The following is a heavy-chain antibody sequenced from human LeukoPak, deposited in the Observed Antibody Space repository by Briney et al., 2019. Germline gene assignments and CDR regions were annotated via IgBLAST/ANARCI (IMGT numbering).Heavy chain of an antibody. V-gene: IGHV3-48*03. Sequence: GGSLRLSCAASGFTFSSYEMNWVRQAPGKGLEWVSYISSSGSTIYYADPVKGRFTISRDNAKNSLYLQMNSLRAEDTAVYYCARDRDPKYYDFWSGYYKGDYYYYYGMDVWGQGTTVTVSS. CDR2: ISSSGSTI. J-gene: IGHJ6*02. CDR3: ARDRDPKYYDFWSGYYKGDYYYYYGMDV. CDR1: GFTFSSYE. D-gene: IGHD3-3*01.